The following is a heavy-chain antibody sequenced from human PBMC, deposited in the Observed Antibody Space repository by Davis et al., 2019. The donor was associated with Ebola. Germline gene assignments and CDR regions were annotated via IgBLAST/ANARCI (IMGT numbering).Heavy chain of an antibody. Sequence: GGSLRLSCAASGFTFSSYGMHWVRQAPGKGLEWVAVISYDGSNKYYADSVKGRFTISRDNSKNTLYLQMNSLRAEDTAVYYCARDGGYCSGGSCYNYGMDVWGQGTTVTVSS. V-gene: IGHV3-30*03. CDR2: ISYDGSNK. CDR3: ARDGGYCSGGSCYNYGMDV. D-gene: IGHD2-15*01. J-gene: IGHJ6*02. CDR1: GFTFSSYG.